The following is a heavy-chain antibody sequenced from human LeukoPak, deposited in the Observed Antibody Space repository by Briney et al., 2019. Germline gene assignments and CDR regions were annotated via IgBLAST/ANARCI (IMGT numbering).Heavy chain of an antibody. J-gene: IGHJ3*02. CDR1: GYTFSDNY. V-gene: IGHV1-2*02. CDR3: AREFMRVTAFHI. D-gene: IGHD2-21*02. Sequence: ASVKLSCKASGYTFSDNYKHWVRQAPGQGLEWMGWINPHSGGTNYGENFQGRVTLTRDTSISTAYMDLSSLISDDTAVSYCAREFMRVTAFHIGGQGTMVTVSS. CDR2: INPHSGGT.